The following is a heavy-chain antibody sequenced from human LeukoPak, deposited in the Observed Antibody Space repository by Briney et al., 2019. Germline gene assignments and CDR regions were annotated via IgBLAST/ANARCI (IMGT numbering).Heavy chain of an antibody. V-gene: IGHV3-15*01. CDR2: LKSKTDGGTT. J-gene: IGHJ4*02. Sequence: GGSLRLSCAASGFIFSNAWMSWVRQAPGKGLEWVGRLKSKTDGGTTDYAAPVKGRFTIPRDDSKNTLYLQMNSLKTEDTAVYYCTTDYYDSSGYAIDYWGQGTLVTVSS. CDR3: TTDYYDSSGYAIDY. CDR1: GFIFSNAW. D-gene: IGHD3-22*01.